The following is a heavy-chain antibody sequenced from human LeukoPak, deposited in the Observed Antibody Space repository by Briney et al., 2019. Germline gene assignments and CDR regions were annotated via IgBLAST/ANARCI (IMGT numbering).Heavy chain of an antibody. CDR3: ASTMVRRMKRDY. CDR2: INPNKVGT. D-gene: IGHD3-10*01. J-gene: IGHJ4*02. CDR1: GYTFTGYY. Sequence: AAVKVSCKASGYTFTGYYMHWVRQAPGQGLEWMGWINPNKVGTNYAQKFQGRVTITRDTSISTAYMELSRLRSDDTAVYYCASTMVRRMKRDYWGQGTMVTVCS. V-gene: IGHV1-2*02.